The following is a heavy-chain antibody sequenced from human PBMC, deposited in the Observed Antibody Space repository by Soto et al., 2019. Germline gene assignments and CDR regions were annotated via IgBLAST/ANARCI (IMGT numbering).Heavy chain of an antibody. V-gene: IGHV4-34*01. CDR2: INHSGST. D-gene: IGHD3-10*01. CDR1: GGSFSGYY. Sequence: SETLSLTCAVYGGSFSGYYWTWIRQPPGTGLEWIGEINHSGSTNYNPSLKSRVTISVDTSKNQFSLKLSSVTAADTAVYYCARSLRRGPPFDYWGQGTLVTVFS. J-gene: IGHJ4*02. CDR3: ARSLRRGPPFDY.